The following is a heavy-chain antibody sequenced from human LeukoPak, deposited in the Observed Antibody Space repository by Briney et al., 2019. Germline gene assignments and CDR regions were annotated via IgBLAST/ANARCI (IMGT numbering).Heavy chain of an antibody. J-gene: IGHJ4*02. V-gene: IGHV3-23*01. Sequence: GGSLRLSCAASGFTFSSYAMSWLRQAPGKGLEWVSAISGSGGSSYYAASVKGRFTISRNNSKNTLYLQMNSLRAEDTAVYYCAKDEYDFWSGYYPYWGQGTLVTVSS. CDR2: ISGSGGSS. D-gene: IGHD3-3*01. CDR1: GFTFSSYA. CDR3: AKDEYDFWSGYYPY.